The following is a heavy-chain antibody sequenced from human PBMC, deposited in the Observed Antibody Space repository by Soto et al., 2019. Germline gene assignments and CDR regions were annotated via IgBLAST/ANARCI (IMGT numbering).Heavy chain of an antibody. CDR3: TTRIVVVGSYYYGMDV. Sequence: KPVGSLRLSCAASGFTFSNAWMSWVRQAPGKGLEWVGRIKSKTDGGTTDYAEPVKGRFTISRDDSKNTLYLQMNSLKTEDTAVYYCTTRIVVVGSYYYGMDVWGQGTTVTVSS. D-gene: IGHD2-15*01. CDR1: GFTFSNAW. CDR2: IKSKTDGGTT. J-gene: IGHJ6*02. V-gene: IGHV3-15*01.